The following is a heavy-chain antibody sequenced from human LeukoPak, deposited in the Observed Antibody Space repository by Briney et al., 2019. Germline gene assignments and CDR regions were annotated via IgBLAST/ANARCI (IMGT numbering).Heavy chain of an antibody. J-gene: IGHJ4*02. CDR2: INHSGST. CDR3: ARGSNCTNGVCHIDYFDY. V-gene: IGHV4-34*01. CDR1: GGSFSGYY. D-gene: IGHD2-8*01. Sequence: SETLSLTCAVNGGSFSGYYWSWIRQPPGKGLEWIGEINHSGSTNYNPSLKSRVTISVDTSKNQFSLKLSSVTAADTAVYYCARGSNCTNGVCHIDYFDYWGQGTLVTVSS.